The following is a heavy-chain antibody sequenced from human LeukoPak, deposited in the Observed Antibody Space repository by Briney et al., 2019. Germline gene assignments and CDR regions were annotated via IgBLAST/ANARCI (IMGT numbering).Heavy chain of an antibody. D-gene: IGHD2-15*01. J-gene: IGHJ5*02. CDR2: IIPIFGTA. V-gene: IGHV1-69*01. CDR1: GGTFSIYA. Sequence: SVKVSCKASGGTFSIYAISWVRQAPGQGLEWMGGIIPIFGTANYAQKFQGRVTSTADESTSTAYMELSSLRSEDTAVYYCARDQTAPGSYPRDNWFDPWGQGTLVTVSS. CDR3: ARDQTAPGSYPRDNWFDP.